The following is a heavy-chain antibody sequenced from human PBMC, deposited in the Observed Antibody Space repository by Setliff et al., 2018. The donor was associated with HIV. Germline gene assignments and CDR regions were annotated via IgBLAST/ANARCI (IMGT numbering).Heavy chain of an antibody. D-gene: IGHD6-13*01. CDR2: IYTSGST. CDR1: GGSISSGSYY. J-gene: IGHJ4*02. Sequence: SETLSLTCTVSGGSISSGSYYWSWIRQPAGKGLEWIGRIYTSGSTNYNPSLKSRVTISVDTSKNQFSLKLSSVTAADTAVYYCARAPGIAAAGTIFDYWGQGTLVTVSS. V-gene: IGHV4-61*02. CDR3: ARAPGIAAAGTIFDY.